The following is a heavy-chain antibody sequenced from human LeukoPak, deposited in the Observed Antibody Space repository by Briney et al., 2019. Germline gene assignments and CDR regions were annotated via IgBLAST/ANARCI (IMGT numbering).Heavy chain of an antibody. CDR3: ARDHSNWNYAPDF. CDR2: ISAYNGNT. Sequence: HRASVKVSCKASGYTFTSYGISWVRQAPGQGLEWMGWISAYNGNTNYAQKSRDRVTMSTDTSTGTAYLDVRSLTSDDTAVYYCARDHSNWNYAPDFWGQGTLVIVSS. J-gene: IGHJ4*02. D-gene: IGHD1-7*01. V-gene: IGHV1-18*01. CDR1: GYTFTSYG.